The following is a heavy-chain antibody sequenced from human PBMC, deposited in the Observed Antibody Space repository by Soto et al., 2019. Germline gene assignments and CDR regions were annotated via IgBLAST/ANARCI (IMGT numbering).Heavy chain of an antibody. Sequence: HPGGSLRLSCAASGFTFSIYAMIWVRQAPGKGLEWVSAISGTGISPYYADSVKGRFTVSRDNAKNSLYLQMSSLRAEDTAVYFCVRDTYALDYWGQGALVTDSS. CDR1: GFTFSIYA. D-gene: IGHD4-17*01. CDR3: VRDTYALDY. J-gene: IGHJ4*02. V-gene: IGHV3-23*01. CDR2: ISGTGISP.